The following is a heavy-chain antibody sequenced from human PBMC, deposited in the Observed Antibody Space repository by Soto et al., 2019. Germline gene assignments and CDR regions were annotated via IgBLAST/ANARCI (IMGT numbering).Heavy chain of an antibody. CDR3: ARPRNYYYGMDV. J-gene: IGHJ6*02. CDR1: GFTFSSYG. V-gene: IGHV3-30*03. CDR2: ISYDGSNK. Sequence: GGSLRLSCAASGFTFSSYGMHWVRQAPGKGLEWVAVISYDGSNKYYADSVKGRFTISRDNSKNTLYLQMNSLRAEDTAVYYCARPRNYYYGMDVWGQGTTVTVSS.